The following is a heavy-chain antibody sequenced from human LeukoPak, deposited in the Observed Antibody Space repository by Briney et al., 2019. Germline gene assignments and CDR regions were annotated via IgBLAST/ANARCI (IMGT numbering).Heavy chain of an antibody. Sequence: GRSLRLSCAASGLTFDDYAVCWVRQAPGPGLEWVSGINWFSDLIIFAESVKGRLKISGDNVTTSLYKQMNSRRVDDTAFYYCVKVESNSSLGAAPRYYDLWGRGTRVIVS. V-gene: IGHV3-9*01. CDR3: VKVESNSSLGAAPRYYDL. CDR1: GLTFDDYA. D-gene: IGHD6-25*01. J-gene: IGHJ2*01. CDR2: INWFSDLI.